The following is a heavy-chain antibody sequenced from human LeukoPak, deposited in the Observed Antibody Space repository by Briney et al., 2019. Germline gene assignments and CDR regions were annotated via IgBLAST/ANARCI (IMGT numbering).Heavy chain of an antibody. CDR3: AKAGIGVVGYFDY. CDR1: GFTLSSYA. Sequence: GGSLRLSCAASGFTLSSYAMSWVRQAPGKGLEWVSTIRGSGGGTYYADSVKGRFTISRDNSKNTLYLQMNSLRDEDTALYYCAKAGIGVVGYFDYWGQGTLVTVSS. J-gene: IGHJ4*02. CDR2: IRGSGGGT. V-gene: IGHV3-23*01. D-gene: IGHD6-19*01.